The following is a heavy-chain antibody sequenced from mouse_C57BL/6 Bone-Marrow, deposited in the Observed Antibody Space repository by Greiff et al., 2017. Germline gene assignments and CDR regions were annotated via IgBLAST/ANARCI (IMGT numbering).Heavy chain of an antibody. J-gene: IGHJ3*01. V-gene: IGHV5-6*01. Sequence: EVQRVESGGDLVKPGGSLKISCAASGFTFSSYGMSWVRQTPDKRLEWVATISSGGSYTYYPDSVKGRFTISRDNAKNTLYLQMSSLKSEDTAMYYCAPQFAYWGQGTLVTVSA. CDR2: ISSGGSYT. CDR1: GFTFSSYG. CDR3: APQFAY.